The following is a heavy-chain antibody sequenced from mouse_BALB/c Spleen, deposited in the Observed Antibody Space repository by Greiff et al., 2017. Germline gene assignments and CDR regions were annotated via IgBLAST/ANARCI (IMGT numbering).Heavy chain of an antibody. V-gene: IGHV1-37*01. J-gene: IGHJ1*01. CDR3: GREGGRYGSSYWYFDV. D-gene: IGHD1-1*01. Sequence: VQLKESGPELVKPGASVKISCKASGYSFTGYFMNWVKQSHGKSLEWIGRINPYNGDTFYNQKFKGKATLTVDKSSSTAHMELLSLTSEDSAVYYCGREGGRYGSSYWYFDVWGAGTTVTVSS. CDR2: INPYNGDT. CDR1: GYSFTGYF.